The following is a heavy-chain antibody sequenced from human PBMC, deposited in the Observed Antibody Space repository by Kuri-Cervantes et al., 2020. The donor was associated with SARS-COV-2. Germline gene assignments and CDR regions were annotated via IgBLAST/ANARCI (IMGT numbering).Heavy chain of an antibody. D-gene: IGHD3-3*01. CDR1: GYTFTGYY. J-gene: IGHJ4*02. CDR3: ARASPHRTSGYNTLDY. V-gene: IGHV1-2*04. Sequence: ASVKVSCKASGYTFTGYYMHWVRQAPGQGLEWMGWINPNSGGTNYAQKFQGWVTMTTDTSTSTAYMELRSLRSDDTAVYYCARASPHRTSGYNTLDYWGQGTLVTVSS. CDR2: INPNSGGT.